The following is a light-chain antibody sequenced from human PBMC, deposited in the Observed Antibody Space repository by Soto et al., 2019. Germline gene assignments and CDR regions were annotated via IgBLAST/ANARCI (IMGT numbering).Light chain of an antibody. CDR3: AAWDDSLNAVL. CDR1: RSSIGSNT. Sequence: SVLTQPPSASGTPGQRVTISCSGSRSSIGSNTVDWYQQLPGTAPKVVIYSNDQRPSGVPDRFSGSKSGTSASLAISGLQSEDEADYYCAAWDDSLNAVLFGGGTQLTVL. CDR2: SND. J-gene: IGLJ3*02. V-gene: IGLV1-44*01.